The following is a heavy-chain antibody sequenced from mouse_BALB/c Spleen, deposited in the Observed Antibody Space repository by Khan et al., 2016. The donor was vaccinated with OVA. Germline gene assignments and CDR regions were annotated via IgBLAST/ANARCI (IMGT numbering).Heavy chain of an antibody. D-gene: IGHD2-14*01. Sequence: EVQLQESGPSLVKPSQTLSLICSVTGDSITSGYWNWIRKFPGNKLEFMGYMIYSGHTYYNPSLKSRISITRHTSKNQSYLQLNSVPTEDAATKYCARSTYKYAFLYWGRGTLVSVSA. J-gene: IGHJ3*01. V-gene: IGHV3-8*02. CDR1: GDSITSGY. CDR3: ARSTYKYAFLY. CDR2: MIYSGHT.